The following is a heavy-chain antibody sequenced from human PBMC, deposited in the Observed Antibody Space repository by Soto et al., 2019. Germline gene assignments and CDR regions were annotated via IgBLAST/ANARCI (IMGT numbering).Heavy chain of an antibody. CDR2: IPQDGVDG. V-gene: IGHV3-7*03. D-gene: IGHD3-16*01. J-gene: IGHJ4*02. CDR3: AISQDRGGRTTFIY. CDR1: GFTFSMYS. Sequence: GGSLRLSCEVSGFTFSMYSMSWVRQTPGKGLEWVAKIPQDGVDGHYADSVKGRFTISRDNGKNSLYLQMNSLRAEDTALYYCAISQDRGGRTTFIYWGQGTQVTVSS.